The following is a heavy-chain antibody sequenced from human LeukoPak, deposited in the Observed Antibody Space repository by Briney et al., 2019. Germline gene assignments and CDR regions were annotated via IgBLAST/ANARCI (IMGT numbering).Heavy chain of an antibody. CDR1: GGTFSSYA. D-gene: IGHD6-19*01. CDR2: IIPIFGTA. V-gene: IGHV1-69*05. Sequence: ASVKVSCKASGGTFSSYAISWVRQAPAQGLEWMGRIIPIFGTANYAQKFQGRVTITTDESTSTAYMELSSLRSDAAAVYYCARDRHGYSSGCYYFDYWGQGTLATVSS. CDR3: ARDRHGYSSGCYYFDY. J-gene: IGHJ4*02.